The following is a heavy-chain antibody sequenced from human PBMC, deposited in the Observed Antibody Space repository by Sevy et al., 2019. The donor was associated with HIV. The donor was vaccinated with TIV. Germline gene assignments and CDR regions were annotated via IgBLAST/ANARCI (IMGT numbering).Heavy chain of an antibody. Sequence: ASVKVSCMVSGYTLSELSMHWVRQAPGKGLEWMGSFDPEEDETIYAQKFQGGVTMTEDTSTDTAYMERNNLRSEDTAVYYCATTKDYYDSSGSPFDYWGQGTLVTVSS. CDR3: ATTKDYYDSSGSPFDY. CDR1: GYTLSELS. CDR2: FDPEEDET. V-gene: IGHV1-24*01. D-gene: IGHD3-22*01. J-gene: IGHJ4*02.